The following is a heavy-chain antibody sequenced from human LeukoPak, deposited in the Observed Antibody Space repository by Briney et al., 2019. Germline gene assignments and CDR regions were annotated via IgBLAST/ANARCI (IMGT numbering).Heavy chain of an antibody. D-gene: IGHD5-24*01. CDR3: ARGRSRDGYNHYYYYYMDV. J-gene: IGHJ6*03. CDR2: ISYDGSNK. Sequence: GGSLRLSCAASGFTFSSYAMHWVRQAPGKGLEWVAVISYDGSNKYYADSVKGRFTISRDNSKTTLYLQMNSLRAEDTAVYYCARGRSRDGYNHYYYYYMDVWGKGTTVTVSS. V-gene: IGHV3-30*01. CDR1: GFTFSSYA.